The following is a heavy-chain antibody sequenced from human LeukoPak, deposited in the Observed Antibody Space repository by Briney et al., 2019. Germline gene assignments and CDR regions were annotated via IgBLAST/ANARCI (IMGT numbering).Heavy chain of an antibody. V-gene: IGHV1-69*13. CDR1: GGTFSSYA. CDR3: ARSRHYYGSGRESGIYNWFEP. J-gene: IGHJ5*02. D-gene: IGHD3-10*01. Sequence: SVKVSCKASGGTFSSYAISWVRQAPGQGLEWMGGIIPIFGTANYAQKFQGRVTITADESTSTAYMELSSLRSEDTAVYYCARSRHYYGSGRESGIYNWFEPWGQGTLVTVSS. CDR2: IIPIFGTA.